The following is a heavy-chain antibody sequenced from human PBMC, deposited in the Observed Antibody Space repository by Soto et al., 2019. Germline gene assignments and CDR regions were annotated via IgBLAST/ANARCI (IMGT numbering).Heavy chain of an antibody. V-gene: IGHV4-4*02. CDR3: ARASRDYSNYYYYGMDV. CDR1: GGSISSSNW. D-gene: IGHD4-4*01. Sequence: SETLSLTCAVSGGSISSSNWWSWVRQPPGKGLEWIGEIYHSGSTNYNPSLKSRVTISVDKSKNQFSLKLSSVTAADTAVYYCARASRDYSNYYYYGMDVWGQGTTVTVSS. J-gene: IGHJ6*02. CDR2: IYHSGST.